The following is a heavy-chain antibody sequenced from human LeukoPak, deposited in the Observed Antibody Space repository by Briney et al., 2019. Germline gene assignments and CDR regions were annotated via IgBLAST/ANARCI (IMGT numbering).Heavy chain of an antibody. CDR3: ARHAATYYGSGSTIDY. CDR2: IYYSGST. D-gene: IGHD3-10*01. J-gene: IGHJ4*02. CDR1: GGSISTSNYY. V-gene: IGHV4-39*01. Sequence: SETLSLTCTVSGGSISTSNYYWGWIRQPPGKGLEWIGNIYYSGSTYYNPSLKSRVTISVDTSKNQFSLKLSSVTAADTAVYYCARHAATYYGSGSTIDYWGQGTLVTVSS.